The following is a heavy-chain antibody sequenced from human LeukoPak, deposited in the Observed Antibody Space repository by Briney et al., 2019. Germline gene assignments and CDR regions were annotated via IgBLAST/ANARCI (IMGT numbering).Heavy chain of an antibody. CDR2: IRYDGSNK. D-gene: IGHD2-2*01. Sequence: SGGSLRLSCAASGFTFSSYGMHWVRQAPGKGLEWVAFIRYDGSNKYYADSVKGRFTISRDNSKNTLYLQMNSLRAEDTAVYYCAKAGYCSSTSCYAPNFDYWGQGTLVTVSS. CDR3: AKAGYCSSTSCYAPNFDY. CDR1: GFTFSSYG. V-gene: IGHV3-30*02. J-gene: IGHJ4*02.